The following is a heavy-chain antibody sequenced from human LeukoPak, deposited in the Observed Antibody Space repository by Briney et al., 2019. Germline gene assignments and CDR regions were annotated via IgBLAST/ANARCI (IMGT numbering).Heavy chain of an antibody. J-gene: IGHJ4*02. CDR3: ARADEWLAYFDY. D-gene: IGHD6-19*01. CDR2: IIRSGDTT. V-gene: IGHV3-23*01. Sequence: GGSLRLSCAASGFTFSSYAMSWVRQAPGKGLECVSGIIRSGDTTYYADSVKGRFTISRDNAKNSLYLQMNSLRAEDTAVYYCARADEWLAYFDYWGQGTLVTVSS. CDR1: GFTFSSYA.